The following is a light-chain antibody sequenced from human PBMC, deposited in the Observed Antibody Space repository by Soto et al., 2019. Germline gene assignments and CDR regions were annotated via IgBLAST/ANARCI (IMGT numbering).Light chain of an antibody. Sequence: QSVLTQPASVSGSPGQSITISCTGSSSDVGGHNYVSWYQQYPGKVPKLMIYEVSNRPSGVSNRFSGSKSGNTASLTISGLQAEDEADYYCSSYTSTNTLERVFGGGTKLTVL. V-gene: IGLV2-14*01. CDR3: SSYTSTNTLERV. CDR1: SSDVGGHNY. CDR2: EVS. J-gene: IGLJ3*02.